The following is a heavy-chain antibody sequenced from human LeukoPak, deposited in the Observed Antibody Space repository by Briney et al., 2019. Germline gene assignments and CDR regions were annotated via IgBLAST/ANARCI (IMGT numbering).Heavy chain of an antibody. D-gene: IGHD5-12*01. Sequence: PGGSLRLSCTASGFTFGDYAMSWVRQAPGKGLEWVANIKQDGSEKYYVDSVKGRFTISRDNAKNKHYVQMNSLRPDDTALYYCAKRAESNSGPFDYWGQGTVVTVSS. CDR1: GFTFGDYA. J-gene: IGHJ4*02. CDR2: IKQDGSEK. CDR3: AKRAESNSGPFDY. V-gene: IGHV3-7*01.